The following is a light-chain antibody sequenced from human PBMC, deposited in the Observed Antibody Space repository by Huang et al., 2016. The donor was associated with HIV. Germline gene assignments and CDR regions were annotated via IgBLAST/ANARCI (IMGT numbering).Light chain of an antibody. CDR2: GAS. J-gene: IGKJ4*01. CDR1: QSVNSN. V-gene: IGKV3-15*01. CDR3: QHYDDWPPLT. Sequence: EIVMTQSPASLSVSPGERATLSCRASQSVNSNVAWYQQKPGQAPRLLIYGASTRATGIPARFSASGSGTEFSLTISNLQSEDIAIYYCQHYDDWPPLTFGGGTKVAIK.